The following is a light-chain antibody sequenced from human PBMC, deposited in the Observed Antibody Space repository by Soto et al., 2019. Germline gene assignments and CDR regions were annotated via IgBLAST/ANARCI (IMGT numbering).Light chain of an antibody. Sequence: QSALTQPASVSGSPGQSITISCTGTSSDVGSYNLVSWYQHHPGKAPKLIIYEVTYRPSGVSNRFSGSKSGNTASLTISGLQAEDEADYYCSSYAGTNTFVIFGGGTKLTV. CDR3: SSYAGTNTFVI. J-gene: IGLJ2*01. CDR1: SSDVGSYNL. V-gene: IGLV2-23*02. CDR2: EVT.